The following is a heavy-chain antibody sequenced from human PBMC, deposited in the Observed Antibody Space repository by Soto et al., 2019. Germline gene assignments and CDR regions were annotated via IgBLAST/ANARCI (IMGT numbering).Heavy chain of an antibody. CDR1: GYTFTSYY. CDR2: INPSGGST. V-gene: IGHV1-46*03. D-gene: IGHD3-3*01. Sequence: GASVKVSCKASGYTFTSYYMHWVRQAPGQGLEWMGIINPSGGSTSYAQKFQGRVTMTRDTSTSTVYMELSSLRSEDTAVYYCARAGYDFWSGNPGYYYYMDVWGKGTTVTVSS. J-gene: IGHJ6*03. CDR3: ARAGYDFWSGNPGYYYYMDV.